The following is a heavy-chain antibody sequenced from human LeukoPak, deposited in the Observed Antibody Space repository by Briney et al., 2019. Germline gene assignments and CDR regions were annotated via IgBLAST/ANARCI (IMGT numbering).Heavy chain of an antibody. CDR3: ARHVEHPYYYDSSGYYLDY. CDR2: IYPGDSDT. D-gene: IGHD3-22*01. J-gene: IGHJ4*02. Sequence: GQSLKISCKGSGYSFTSYWIGWVRQMPGKGLEWMGIIYPGDSDTRYSPSFQGQFTISADKSISTAYLQWSSLKASDTAMYYCARHVEHPYYYDSSGYYLDYWGQGTLVTVSS. CDR1: GYSFTSYW. V-gene: IGHV5-51*01.